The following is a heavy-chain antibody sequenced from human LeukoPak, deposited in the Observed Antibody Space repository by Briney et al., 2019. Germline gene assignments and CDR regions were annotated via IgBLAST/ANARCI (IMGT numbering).Heavy chain of an antibody. CDR2: IFYSGST. Sequence: SETLCLTCTVSGGSISSGSYYWGWFRQPPGKGLEWIGSIFYSGSTYYNPSLKSRVTLAVDTSKNQISLKLSSVTAADTAVYYCARYCGGDCYSPYYGMDVWGQGTTVTVSS. D-gene: IGHD2-21*02. V-gene: IGHV4-39*01. CDR1: GGSISSGSYY. J-gene: IGHJ6*02. CDR3: ARYCGGDCYSPYYGMDV.